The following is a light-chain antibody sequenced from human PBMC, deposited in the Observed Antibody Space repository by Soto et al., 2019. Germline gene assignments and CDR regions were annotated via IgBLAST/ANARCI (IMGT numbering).Light chain of an antibody. V-gene: IGLV2-14*01. CDR1: SSDVGSYNY. CDR3: CSYTSSTTYV. CDR2: EVT. Sequence: QSALTQPASVSGSPEQSITISCTGTSSDVGSYNYVSWYQQHPGKAPKLMIYEVTSRPSGVSNRFSAFKSGNTASLTISGLQAEDEADYYCCSYTSSTTYVFGTGTKVTVL. J-gene: IGLJ1*01.